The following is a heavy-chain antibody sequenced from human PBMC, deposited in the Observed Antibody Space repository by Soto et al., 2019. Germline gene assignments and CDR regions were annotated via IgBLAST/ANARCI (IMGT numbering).Heavy chain of an antibody. CDR2: ISDDGSRA. CDR3: TRGPRPSSVGTGAF. D-gene: IGHD3-10*01. V-gene: IGHV3-74*01. Sequence: EVQLVESGGDLVQPGGSLRLSCTASGFTFSMYWMHWVRQVPGKGPEWVSRISDDGSRADYADSVKGRFTISRDNAKNTLYLEMHVLRADDTAVYYCTRGPRPSSVGTGAFWGQGTPATVSS. J-gene: IGHJ4*02. CDR1: GFTFSMYW.